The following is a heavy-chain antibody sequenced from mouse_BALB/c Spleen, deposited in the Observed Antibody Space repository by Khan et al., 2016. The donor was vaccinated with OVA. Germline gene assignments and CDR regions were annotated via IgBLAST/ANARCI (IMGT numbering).Heavy chain of an antibody. J-gene: IGHJ3*01. Sequence: QVQLQQSGAELVKPGASVRLSCKASGYTFTSYYLYWVKQRPGQGLEWIGDINPSNGDTNFNEKFKSKATLTVDKSSSTAYIHLNSLTSEDSAVYYCTSSGYGSFSYWAQGPLVTVSA. D-gene: IGHD2-2*01. CDR2: INPSNGDT. CDR3: TSSGYGSFSY. CDR1: GYTFTSYY. V-gene: IGHV1-53*01.